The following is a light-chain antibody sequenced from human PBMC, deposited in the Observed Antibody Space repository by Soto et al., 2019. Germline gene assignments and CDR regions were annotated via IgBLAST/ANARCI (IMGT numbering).Light chain of an antibody. CDR2: SNN. V-gene: IGLV1-44*01. J-gene: IGLJ3*02. CDR3: AAWDDSLNGPL. CDR1: SSNIGSNT. Sequence: QSVLTQPPSAAGTPGQRVTISCSGSSSNIGSNTVNWYQQLPGTAPTLLIYSNNQRPSGVPDQLSGSKSGTSASLAVNGLQSGDAADYYCAAWDDSLNGPLFGGGTKLTVL.